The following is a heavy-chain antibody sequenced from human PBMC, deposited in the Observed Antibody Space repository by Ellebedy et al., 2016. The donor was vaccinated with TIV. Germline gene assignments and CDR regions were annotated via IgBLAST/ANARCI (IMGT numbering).Heavy chain of an antibody. D-gene: IGHD3-10*01. J-gene: IGHJ3*01. CDR1: GFTFNHFA. CDR2: ITTGGNK. V-gene: IGHV3-64D*06. Sequence: GGSLRLSCSGSGFTFNHFALGRVRQAPGKGLDYFSTITTGGNKYFADSVKGRFTISRDNSKSTLYLQLTSLRPEDTALYYCVKDDYFGSGNFFNVWGQGTLVTVSS. CDR3: VKDDYFGSGNFFNV.